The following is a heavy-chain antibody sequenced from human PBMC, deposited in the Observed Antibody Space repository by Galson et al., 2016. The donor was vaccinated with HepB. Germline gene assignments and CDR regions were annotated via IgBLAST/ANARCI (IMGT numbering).Heavy chain of an antibody. J-gene: IGHJ6*02. CDR1: GFTFSSYG. V-gene: IGHV3-33*01. D-gene: IGHD4-17*01. Sequence: SLRLSCAASGFTFSSYGMHWVRQAPGKGLEWVALIWYDGSNKYYADSVKGRFTISRDTSKNTLYLQMNSLRAEDTAIYYCARDHEYGNPTFAPPTYYSYYYGMDVWGQGTTVTVSS. CDR2: IWYDGSNK. CDR3: ARDHEYGNPTFAPPTYYSYYYGMDV.